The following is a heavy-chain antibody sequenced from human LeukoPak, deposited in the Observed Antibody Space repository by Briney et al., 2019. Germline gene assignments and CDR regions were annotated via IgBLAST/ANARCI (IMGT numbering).Heavy chain of an antibody. Sequence: GGPLRLSCAASGFTFSIYSMNWVRQSPGKGLEWVSSIRSSSRYLYYADSVKGRFTISRDNAKNSLYLQMNSLRAEDTAVYYCARERDIVVVPAALDYWGQGTLVTVSS. CDR3: ARERDIVVVPAALDY. CDR1: GFTFSIYS. J-gene: IGHJ4*02. CDR2: IRSSSRYL. V-gene: IGHV3-21*01. D-gene: IGHD2-2*01.